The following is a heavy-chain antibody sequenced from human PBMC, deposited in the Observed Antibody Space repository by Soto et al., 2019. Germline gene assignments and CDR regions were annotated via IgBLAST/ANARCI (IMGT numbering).Heavy chain of an antibody. D-gene: IGHD2-15*01. CDR3: AGSPLEYCSGGNCCSDF. CDR1: GYTFSNYG. J-gene: IGHJ4*02. CDR2: VSGYIGNT. V-gene: IGHV1-18*01. Sequence: QVQLVQSGAEVKKPGASVRVSCRTSGYTFSNYGISWVRQAPGQGLEWMGWVSGYIGNTHYARKLQGRVTMPKDTSTSTAHMDLRSLTSNDTAVYSCAGSPLEYCSGGNCCSDFWGQGTLVTVSS.